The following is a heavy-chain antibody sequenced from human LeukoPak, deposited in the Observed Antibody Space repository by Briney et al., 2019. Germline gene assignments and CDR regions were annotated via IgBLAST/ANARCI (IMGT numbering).Heavy chain of an antibody. D-gene: IGHD3-22*01. CDR3: ARGGSYYDSSGYSYYGMDV. CDR1: GGSISSGGYY. V-gene: IGHV4-30-2*01. CDR2: INHSGST. Sequence: SQTLSLTCTVSGGSISSGGYYWSWIRQPPGKGLEWVGEINHSGSTNYNPSLKSRVTITVDTSKNQFSLKLSSVTAADTAVYYCARGGSYYDSSGYSYYGMDVWGQGTTVTVSS. J-gene: IGHJ6*02.